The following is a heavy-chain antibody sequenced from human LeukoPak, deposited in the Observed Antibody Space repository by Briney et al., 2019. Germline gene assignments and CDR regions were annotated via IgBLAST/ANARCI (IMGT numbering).Heavy chain of an antibody. CDR3: ATPGGAPFDAFDI. CDR2: INPNSGGT. Sequence: ASVKVSCKSSGYTFTSYYMHWVRPAPGQGLEWMGWINPNSGGTNYAQKCQGRVTMTEDTSTDTAYMELSSLRSEDTGVYYCATPGGAPFDAFDIWGQGTMVSVSS. D-gene: IGHD3-10*01. J-gene: IGHJ3*02. V-gene: IGHV1-2*02. CDR1: GYTFTSYY.